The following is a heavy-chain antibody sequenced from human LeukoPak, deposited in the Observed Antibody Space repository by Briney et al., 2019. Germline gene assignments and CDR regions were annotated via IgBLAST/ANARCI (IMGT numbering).Heavy chain of an antibody. J-gene: IGHJ4*02. CDR1: GFTFSSYG. D-gene: IGHD3-22*01. CDR3: ARLTTYYYDSSGYPPYYFDY. V-gene: IGHV3-33*01. CDR2: IWYDGSNK. Sequence: PGGSLRLSCAASGFTFSSYGMHWVRQAPGKGLEWVAVIWYDGSNKYYADSVKGRFTISRDNSKNTLYLQMNSLRAEDTAVYYCARLTTYYYDSSGYPPYYFDYWGPGTLVTVS.